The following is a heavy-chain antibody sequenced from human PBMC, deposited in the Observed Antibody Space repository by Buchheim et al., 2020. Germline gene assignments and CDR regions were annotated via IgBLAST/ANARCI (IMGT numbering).Heavy chain of an antibody. CDR2: ISSSGTYT. Sequence: QVQLVESGGSLVKPGGTLRLSCAASGFSFSDFYVTWIRQAPGKGLEWLSYISSSGTYTFSADSVKGRFTISRDNGKNYLYLQMNSLRAEDTAVYYCGRVSTVVTPSFIDHWGQGTL. J-gene: IGHJ4*02. V-gene: IGHV3-11*05. CDR3: GRVSTVVTPSFIDH. D-gene: IGHD4-23*01. CDR1: GFSFSDFY.